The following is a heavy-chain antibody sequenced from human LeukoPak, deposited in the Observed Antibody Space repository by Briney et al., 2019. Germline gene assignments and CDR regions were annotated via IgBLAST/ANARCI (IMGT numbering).Heavy chain of an antibody. CDR2: INADGSDK. J-gene: IGHJ3*02. V-gene: IGHV3-7*01. D-gene: IGHD6-19*01. Sequence: PGGSLRLSCTASGFPFQSYWMNWVRQAPGKGLELVANINADGSDKYFMDSVKGRFSISRDNANNRLYLQMTSLRAEDTAVYYCARDLGASSSSDAFDIWGQGTMVTVSS. CDR3: ARDLGASSSSDAFDI. CDR1: GFPFQSYW.